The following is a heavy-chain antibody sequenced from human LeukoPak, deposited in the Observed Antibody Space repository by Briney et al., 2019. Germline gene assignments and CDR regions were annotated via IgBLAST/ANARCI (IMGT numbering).Heavy chain of an antibody. Sequence: PGGSLRLFCAASGFPFSRYAMNWVRQAPGKGLEWVSTISGSDTSTYYADSVKGRFTISRDNSKNTLYMQMNSLRAEDTAVYYCTKFDAPSGRENYWGQGTLVTVSS. CDR3: TKFDAPSGRENY. CDR1: GFPFSRYA. V-gene: IGHV3-23*01. CDR2: ISGSDTST. J-gene: IGHJ4*02.